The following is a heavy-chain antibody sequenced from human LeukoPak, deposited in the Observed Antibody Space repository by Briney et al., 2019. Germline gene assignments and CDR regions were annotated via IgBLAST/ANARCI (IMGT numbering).Heavy chain of an antibody. Sequence: GGSLRLSCAASGFTFSSYAMSWVRQAPGKGLEWVSAISGSGGSTYYADSVKGRFTISRGNSKNTLYLQMNSLRAEDTAIYYCAKDRQWLVVFDYWGQGTLVTVSS. D-gene: IGHD6-19*01. CDR3: AKDRQWLVVFDY. CDR1: GFTFSSYA. V-gene: IGHV3-23*01. J-gene: IGHJ4*02. CDR2: ISGSGGST.